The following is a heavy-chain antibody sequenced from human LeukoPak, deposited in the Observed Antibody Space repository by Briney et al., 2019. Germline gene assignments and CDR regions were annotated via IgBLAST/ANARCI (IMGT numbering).Heavy chain of an antibody. CDR2: ISSSGNTI. CDR3: AREAIRWLDP. V-gene: IGHV3-48*03. D-gene: IGHD2-2*02. CDR1: GFTFSSYE. J-gene: IGHJ5*02. Sequence: GGSLRLSCAASGFTFSSYEMTWVRQAPGKGLEWVSYISSSGNTIYYADSVKGRFTISRDNARNSLYLQMNSLRAEDTAVYYCAREAIRWLDPWGQGTLVTVSS.